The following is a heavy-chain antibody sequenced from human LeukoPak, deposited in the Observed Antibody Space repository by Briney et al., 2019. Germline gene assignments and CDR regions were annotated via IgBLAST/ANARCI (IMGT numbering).Heavy chain of an antibody. CDR2: INPNSGGT. CDR3: ARDPVLRFLETPRTYYYYYYMDV. D-gene: IGHD3-3*01. CDR1: GYTFTGYY. J-gene: IGHJ6*03. V-gene: IGHV1-2*02. Sequence: ASVKVSCKASGYTFTGYYMHWVRQAPGQGLEWMGWINPNSGGTNYAQKFQGRVTMTRDTSISTAYMELSRLRSDDTAVYYCARDPVLRFLETPRTYYYYYYMDVWGKGTTVTVSS.